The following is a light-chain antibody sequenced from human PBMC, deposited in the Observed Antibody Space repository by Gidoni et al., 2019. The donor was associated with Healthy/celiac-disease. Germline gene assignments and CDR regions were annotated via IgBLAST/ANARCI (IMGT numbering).Light chain of an antibody. V-gene: IGKV4-1*01. Sequence: DIVMTQSPDSLAVSLGERATINCKSSQSVLFSSNNKNYLAWYQQKPGQPPKLLIYWASTRASGVPDRFSGSGSRTDFTLTISSLQAEDVAVYYCQQYSAFSHFGPGTKVDIK. CDR2: WAS. CDR3: QQYSAFSH. CDR1: QSVLFSSNNKNY. J-gene: IGKJ3*01.